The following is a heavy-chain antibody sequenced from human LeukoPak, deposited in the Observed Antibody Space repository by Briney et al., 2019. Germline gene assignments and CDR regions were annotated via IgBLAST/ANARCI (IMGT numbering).Heavy chain of an antibody. D-gene: IGHD1-26*01. CDR1: GYTFTGYY. J-gene: IGHJ4*02. Sequence: ASVKVSCKASGYTFTGYYMHWVRQAPGQGLEWMGWINPNSGGTNYAQKFQGRVTMTRDTSISTAHMELSRLRSDDTAVYYCARWSWDGSYLIDYWGQGTLVTASS. V-gene: IGHV1-2*02. CDR2: INPNSGGT. CDR3: ARWSWDGSYLIDY.